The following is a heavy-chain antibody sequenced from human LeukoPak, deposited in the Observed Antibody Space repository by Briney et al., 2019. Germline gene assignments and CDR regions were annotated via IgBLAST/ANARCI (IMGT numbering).Heavy chain of an antibody. J-gene: IGHJ4*02. CDR2: IKSDGGVT. D-gene: IGHD1-14*01. V-gene: IGHV3-74*01. CDR1: GFTFSSYW. Sequence: GGSLRLSCAASGFTFSSYWMHWVRQAPGEGLVWVSRIKSDGGVTWYADSVKGRFTISRDNVKNMLYLQMNSLRAEDTAVYFCARDHDAVGTTIDHWGQGTLVTVSS. CDR3: ARDHDAVGTTIDH.